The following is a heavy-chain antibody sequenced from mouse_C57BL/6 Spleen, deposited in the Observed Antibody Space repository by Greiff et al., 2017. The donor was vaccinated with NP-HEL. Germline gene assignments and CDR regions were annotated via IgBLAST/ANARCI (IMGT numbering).Heavy chain of an antibody. Sequence: VQLQQPGAELVKPGASVKLSCKASGYTFTSYWITWVKQRPGQGLEWIGDIYPGSGSTNYNEKFKSKATLTVDTSSSTAYMQLSSLTSEDSAVYYCAGGLPSYGSSYLGYWGQGTLVTVAA. V-gene: IGHV1-55*01. CDR1: GYTFTSYW. D-gene: IGHD1-1*01. CDR3: AGGLPSYGSSYLGY. J-gene: IGHJ3*01. CDR2: IYPGSGST.